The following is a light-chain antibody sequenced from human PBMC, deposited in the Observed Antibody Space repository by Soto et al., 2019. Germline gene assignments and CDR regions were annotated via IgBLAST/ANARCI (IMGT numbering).Light chain of an antibody. Sequence: IQMTQSPSSATASIGDRVSIAFRASQDIRRCLAWYQQKKGKAPKLLIYAASNLQSGFPSRFRGSGYGTDLTFSISSMQTEDFETYFCQLTNSFPHTFGGGTMVGI. V-gene: IGKV1-12*01. CDR1: QDIRRC. CDR2: AAS. CDR3: QLTNSFPHT. J-gene: IGKJ4*01.